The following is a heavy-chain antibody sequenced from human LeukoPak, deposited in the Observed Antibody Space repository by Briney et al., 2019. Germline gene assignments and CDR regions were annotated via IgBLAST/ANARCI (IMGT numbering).Heavy chain of an antibody. D-gene: IGHD3-22*01. CDR2: IIPIFGTA. Sequence: SVKVSCKASGGTFSSYAISWVRQAPGQGLEWMGGIIPIFGTANYAQKFQGRVTITADKSTSTAYMELSSLRSEDTAVYYCARDLYYYDSSRGFDPWGQGTLVTVSS. CDR3: ARDLYYYDSSRGFDP. CDR1: GGTFSSYA. J-gene: IGHJ5*02. V-gene: IGHV1-69*06.